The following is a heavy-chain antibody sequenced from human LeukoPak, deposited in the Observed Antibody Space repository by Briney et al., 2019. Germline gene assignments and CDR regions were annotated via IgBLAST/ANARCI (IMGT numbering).Heavy chain of an antibody. CDR3: ARGSGYDQRFDP. Sequence: ASVKVSCKASGYTFTGYDINWVRQATGQGLEWMGWMNPNSGNTGYAQKFQGRVTMTRNTSISTAYMELSSLRSEDTAVYYCARGSGYDQRFDPWGQGTLVTVSS. V-gene: IGHV1-8*01. J-gene: IGHJ5*02. CDR2: MNPNSGNT. D-gene: IGHD5-12*01. CDR1: GYTFTGYD.